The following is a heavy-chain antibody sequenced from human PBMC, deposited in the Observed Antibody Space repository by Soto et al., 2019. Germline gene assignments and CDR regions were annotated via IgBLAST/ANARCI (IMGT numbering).Heavy chain of an antibody. V-gene: IGHV1-46*01. CDR3: ASSWIRSTVVEGWFDP. J-gene: IGHJ5*02. CDR1: GYTFTSYY. Sequence: QVQLVQSGAEVTKPGASVKVSCKASGYTFTSYYMHWVRQAPGQGLEWMGIINPSGGSTSYEQKFQSRVNMTSDTSTSTVYMELSSLRSVDTAVYYCASSWIRSTVVEGWFDPWGQGTLVTVSS. CDR2: INPSGGST. D-gene: IGHD2-15*01.